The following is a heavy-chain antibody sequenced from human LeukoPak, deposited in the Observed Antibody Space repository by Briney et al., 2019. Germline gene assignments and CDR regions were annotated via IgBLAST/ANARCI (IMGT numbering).Heavy chain of an antibody. CDR1: A. Sequence: AMHWVRQAPGKGLEWVSGISWNSGSIGYADSVKGRFTISRDNAKNSLYLQMNSLRAEDTALYYCAKGAVIAAAGPFDYWGQGTLVTVSS. J-gene: IGHJ4*02. V-gene: IGHV3-9*01. CDR2: ISWNSGSI. CDR3: AKGAVIAAAGPFDY. D-gene: IGHD6-13*01.